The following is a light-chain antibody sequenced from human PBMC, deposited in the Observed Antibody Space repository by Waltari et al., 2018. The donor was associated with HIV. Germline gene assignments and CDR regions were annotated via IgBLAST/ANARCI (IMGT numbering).Light chain of an antibody. V-gene: IGLV2-23*01. J-gene: IGLJ2*01. CDR1: SSDGGSYNL. CDR2: EGS. CDR3: CSYAGSSTLEV. Sequence: QSALTQPASVSGSPGQSSTIPRTGTSSDGGSYNLFPWYQQPPGKAPKLMIYEGSKRPSGVSNRFSGSKSGNTASLTISGLQAEYEADYYCCSYAGSSTLEVFGGGTKLTVL.